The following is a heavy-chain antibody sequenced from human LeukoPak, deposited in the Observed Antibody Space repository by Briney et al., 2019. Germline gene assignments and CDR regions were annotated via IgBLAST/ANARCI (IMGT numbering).Heavy chain of an antibody. J-gene: IGHJ4*02. CDR1: GFTFSSYG. CDR2: IWYDGSNK. V-gene: IGHV3-33*06. D-gene: IGHD1-1*01. Sequence: GGSLRLSCAASGFTFSSYGMHWVRRAPGKGLEWVAVIWYDGSNKYYADSVKGRFTISRDNSKNTLYLQMNSLRAEDTAVYYCAKGSSLNTLEYFDYWGQGTLVTVSS. CDR3: AKGSSLNTLEYFDY.